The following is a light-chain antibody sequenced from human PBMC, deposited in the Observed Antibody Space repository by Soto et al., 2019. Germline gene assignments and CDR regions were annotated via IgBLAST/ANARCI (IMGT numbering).Light chain of an antibody. J-gene: IGLJ1*01. CDR2: DVS. CDR3: CSYAGTYSYV. CDR1: SNDVGGYDY. V-gene: IGLV2-11*01. Sequence: QSVLTQPRSVSGSPGQSVTISCTGTSNDVGGYDYVSWYQQHPGKAPKLIIYDVSKRPSGVPDRFSGSKSGNTASLTISWLQAEDEADYYCCSYAGTYSYVFGTGTKVTVL.